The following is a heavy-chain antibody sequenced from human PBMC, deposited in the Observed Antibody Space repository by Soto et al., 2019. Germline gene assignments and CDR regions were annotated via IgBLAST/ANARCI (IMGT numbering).Heavy chain of an antibody. Sequence: GGSLRLSCAASGFTFSSYWMKWVRQAPGKGLEWVANIKEDGSEKDYVDSVKGRFTISRDNAKNSLYLQMNSLRAEDTAVYYCAKDQGIAVAWNPFDYWGQGTLVTVSS. CDR2: IKEDGSEK. CDR3: AKDQGIAVAWNPFDY. CDR1: GFTFSSYW. D-gene: IGHD6-19*01. J-gene: IGHJ4*02. V-gene: IGHV3-7*01.